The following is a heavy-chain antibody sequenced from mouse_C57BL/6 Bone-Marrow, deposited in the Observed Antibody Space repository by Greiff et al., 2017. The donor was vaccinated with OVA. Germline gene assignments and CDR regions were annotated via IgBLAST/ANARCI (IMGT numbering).Heavy chain of an antibody. CDR1: GFTFSDYY. CDR3: ARHEQLGIFDY. V-gene: IGHV5-12*01. J-gene: IGHJ2*01. D-gene: IGHD4-1*02. CDR2: ISNGGGST. Sequence: DVKLVESGGGLVQPGGSLKLSCAASGFTFSDYYMYWVRQTPEKRLEWVAYISNGGGSTYYPDTVKGRFTISRDNAKNTLYLQMSRLKSEDTAMYYCARHEQLGIFDYWGQGTTLTVSS.